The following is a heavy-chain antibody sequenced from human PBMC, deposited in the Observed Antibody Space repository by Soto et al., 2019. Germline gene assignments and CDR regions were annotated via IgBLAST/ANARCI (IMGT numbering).Heavy chain of an antibody. CDR1: GFTFSSYA. CDR2: ISGSGGST. Sequence: EVQLLESGGGLVQLGGSLRLSCAASGFTFSSYAMSWVRQAPGKGLEWVSAISGSGGSTYYADSVKGRFTISRDNSKNTLYLQMNRLRAEDTAGYYCAKGPRTWNYIDYWGQGTLVTVSS. CDR3: AKGPRTWNYIDY. D-gene: IGHD3-3*01. V-gene: IGHV3-23*01. J-gene: IGHJ4*02.